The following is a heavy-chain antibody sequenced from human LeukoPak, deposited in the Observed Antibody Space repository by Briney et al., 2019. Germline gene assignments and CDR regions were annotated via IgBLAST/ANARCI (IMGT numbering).Heavy chain of an antibody. CDR1: GFVFSTYW. V-gene: IGHV3-7*01. CDR2: ISLDGTEE. J-gene: IGHJ4*02. Sequence: GGSLRLSCAASGFVFSTYWMTWVRQAPGKGLEWVANISLDGTEEHYVDSSLKGRFTISRDNAKNSLYLQMTSLRVEDTAVYYCASGRHDFLHWGQGALVTVSS. CDR3: ASGRHDFLH. D-gene: IGHD3/OR15-3a*01.